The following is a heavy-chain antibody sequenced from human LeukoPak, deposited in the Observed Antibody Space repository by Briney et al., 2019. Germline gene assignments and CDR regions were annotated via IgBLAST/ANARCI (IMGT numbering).Heavy chain of an antibody. CDR1: GGLISSYY. Sequence: PSETVSLICTVSGGLISSYYWNWIRQPPGKGLERIRYLYYSGNHNYHPYRKSRVAISVDKSKNQFSLKLTPVTPADTAVYFCAGDSYGTDYWGQGTRVTVSS. V-gene: IGHV4-59*01. CDR2: LYYSGNH. J-gene: IGHJ4*02. D-gene: IGHD5-18*01. CDR3: AGDSYGTDY.